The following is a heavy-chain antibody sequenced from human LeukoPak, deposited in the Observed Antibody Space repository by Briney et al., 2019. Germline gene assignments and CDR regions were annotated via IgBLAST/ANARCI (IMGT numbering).Heavy chain of an antibody. CDR2: INHSGST. Sequence: SETLSLTCAVYGGSFSGYYWSWIRQPPGKGLEWIGEINHSGSTNYNPSLKSRVTISVDTSKNQFSLKLSSVTAADTAVYYCAREGYSSYYYYYYYMDVWGKGTTVTVSS. CDR1: GGSFSGYY. V-gene: IGHV4-34*01. J-gene: IGHJ6*03. D-gene: IGHD6-13*01. CDR3: AREGYSSYYYYYYYMDV.